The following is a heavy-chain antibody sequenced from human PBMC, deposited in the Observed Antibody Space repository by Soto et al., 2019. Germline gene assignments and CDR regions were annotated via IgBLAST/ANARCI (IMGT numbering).Heavy chain of an antibody. D-gene: IGHD6-19*01. CDR1: GYTFISNA. V-gene: IGHV1-3*01. Sequence: QVQLVQSRSEVKKPGASVKVSCRASGYTFISNAMHWVLRAPGQRLEWMGSIKAANGDTKYSQRFQGRVTITRDTSASTAYMELSSLRSEDTAVYYCARHRGTGWYLLDYWGQGALVIVSS. CDR2: IKAANGDT. CDR3: ARHRGTGWYLLDY. J-gene: IGHJ4*02.